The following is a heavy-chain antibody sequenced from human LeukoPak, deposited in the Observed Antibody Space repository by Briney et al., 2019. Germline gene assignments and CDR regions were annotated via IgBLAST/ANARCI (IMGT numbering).Heavy chain of an antibody. CDR1: GFTFSSYA. J-gene: IGHJ4*02. CDR2: KSYDGSNK. Sequence: GGSLRLSCAASGFTFSSYAMHWVRQAPGKGLEWVAVKSYDGSNKYYADSVKGRFTISRDNSKNTLHLQMNSLRAEDTAVYYCARDLGGYSDPVYWGQGTLVTVSS. D-gene: IGHD5-18*01. V-gene: IGHV3-30-3*01. CDR3: ARDLGGYSDPVY.